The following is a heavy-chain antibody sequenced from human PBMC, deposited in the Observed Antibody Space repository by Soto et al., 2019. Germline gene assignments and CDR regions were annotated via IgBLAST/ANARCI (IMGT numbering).Heavy chain of an antibody. CDR2: IGLNGRTT. V-gene: IGHV3-23*01. CDR3: ATVHGTSRSFDS. CDR1: GFTFSTSA. Sequence: EVQLLESGGGLVQPGGSLRLSCAASGFTFSTSAMTWVRQAPGKGLEWVSTIGLNGRTTYYADSVKGRFTVSRDNSKNTLDLQMSSLRAEDTAVYYCATVHGTSRSFDSWGQGTLVTVSS. J-gene: IGHJ4*02.